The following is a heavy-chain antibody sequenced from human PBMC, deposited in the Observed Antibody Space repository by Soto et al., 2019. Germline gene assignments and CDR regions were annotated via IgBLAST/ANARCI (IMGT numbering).Heavy chain of an antibody. J-gene: IGHJ4*02. CDR3: VKDRRIEFWLMGELEH. CDR1: GFAFSTYA. V-gene: IGHV3-23*01. D-gene: IGHD5-18*01. CDR2: VSPSGGTI. Sequence: DVQVLESGGGLVQPGGSLRLSCAASGFAFSTYAMTWVRQAPGKGLEWVSVVSPSGGTIHYADSVKGRFSISRENSNNTLVLQLNSLRVEDTAVYFCVKDRRIEFWLMGELEHWGQGTLVTVSS.